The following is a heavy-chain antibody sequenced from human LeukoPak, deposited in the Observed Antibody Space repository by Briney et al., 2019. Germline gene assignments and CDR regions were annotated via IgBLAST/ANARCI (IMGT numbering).Heavy chain of an antibody. J-gene: IGHJ4*02. CDR3: ASGYCSGGSCYSDY. V-gene: IGHV3-21*01. D-gene: IGHD2-15*01. CDR1: GFTFSSYS. Sequence: GGSLRLSCAASGFTFSSYSMNWVRQAPGKGLEWVSSISSSSSYIYYADSVKGRFTISRDNAKNSLYLQMNSLRAEDTAVYYRASGYCSGGSCYSDYWGQGTLVTVSS. CDR2: ISSSSSYI.